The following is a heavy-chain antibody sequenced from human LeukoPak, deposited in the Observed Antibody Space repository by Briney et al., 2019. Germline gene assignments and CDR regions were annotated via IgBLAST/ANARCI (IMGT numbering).Heavy chain of an antibody. V-gene: IGHV3-21*01. CDR2: ISSSSSYI. D-gene: IGHD3-10*01. Sequence: GGSLRLSCAASGFTFSSYSMNWVRQAPGKGLEWVSSISSSSSYIYYADSVKGRFTISRDNAKNSLYLQMNSLRVEDTAVYYCARGPPDGSGSYYPGAYWGQGTLVTVSS. J-gene: IGHJ4*02. CDR1: GFTFSSYS. CDR3: ARGPPDGSGSYYPGAY.